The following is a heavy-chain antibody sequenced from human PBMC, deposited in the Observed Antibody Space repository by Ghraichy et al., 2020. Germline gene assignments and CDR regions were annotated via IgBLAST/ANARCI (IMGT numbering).Heavy chain of an antibody. CDR3: ARVVGISQDYDGNSGYGMDV. CDR1: GGSFSDYY. CDR2: INHSGST. D-gene: IGHD4-23*01. V-gene: IGHV4-34*01. Sequence: GSLSLTCAVYGGSFSDYYWSWIRQSPGKGLEWIGEINHSGSTNHNPSLKSRVTISVDTSKNKFSLKLSSVPAADTAVYYCARVVGISQDYDGNSGYGMDVWGQGTTVTVSS. J-gene: IGHJ6*02.